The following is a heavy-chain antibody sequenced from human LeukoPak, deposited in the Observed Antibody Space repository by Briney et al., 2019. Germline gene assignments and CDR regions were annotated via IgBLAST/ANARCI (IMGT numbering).Heavy chain of an antibody. CDR3: AKDPVAGTASHFFHY. CDR1: GFTFSSYA. CDR2: VSGSGGST. J-gene: IGHJ4*02. D-gene: IGHD6-19*01. V-gene: IGHV3-23*01. Sequence: PGGSLRLSCAASGFTFSSYAMSWARQAPGRGLEWVSAVSGSGGSTYYADSVKGRFTISRDNSKNTLYLQMNSLRAEDTAVYYCAKDPVAGTASHFFHYWGQGTPVTVSS.